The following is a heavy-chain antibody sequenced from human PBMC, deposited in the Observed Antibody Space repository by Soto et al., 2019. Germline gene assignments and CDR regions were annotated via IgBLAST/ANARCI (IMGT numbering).Heavy chain of an antibody. CDR3: AKDPLAGTFYTPLAF. D-gene: IGHD1-7*01. Sequence: GGSLRLSCQASGFNFDNYGMRWVRQAPGKGLEWVAVITYGGSFEYYADSVKGRFTISRDNSKNTLSLHLNTLRPEDTAVYYCAKDPLAGTFYTPLAFWGQGTLVTVSS. CDR2: ITYGGSFE. CDR1: GFNFDNYG. V-gene: IGHV3-30*18. J-gene: IGHJ4*02.